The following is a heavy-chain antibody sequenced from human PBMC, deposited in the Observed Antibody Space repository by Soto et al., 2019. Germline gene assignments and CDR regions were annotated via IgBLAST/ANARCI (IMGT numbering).Heavy chain of an antibody. CDR1: GFTFSSYA. D-gene: IGHD5-18*01. J-gene: IGHJ4*02. Sequence: GGSLRLSCAASGFTFSSYAMHWVRQAPGKGLEWVAVISYDGSNKYYADSVKGRFTISRDNSKNTLYLQMNSLRAEDTAVYYCARDLSGYSYGPPGNWGQGTLVTVSS. CDR2: ISYDGSNK. CDR3: ARDLSGYSYGPPGN. V-gene: IGHV3-30-3*01.